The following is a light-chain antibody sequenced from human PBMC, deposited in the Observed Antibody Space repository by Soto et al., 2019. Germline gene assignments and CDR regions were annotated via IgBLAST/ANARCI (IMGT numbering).Light chain of an antibody. V-gene: IGKV1-39*01. J-gene: IGKJ2*01. CDR3: QQSYNTPYT. Sequence: DIQMTQSPSSLSVSVGDRVTITCRASRSISNYLNWYQQKPGKAPELLIYASVNLQSGVPSRFSGSGSGTDFTLTINSLQPEDFATYYCQQSYNTPYTCGQGTKLEN. CDR2: ASV. CDR1: RSISNY.